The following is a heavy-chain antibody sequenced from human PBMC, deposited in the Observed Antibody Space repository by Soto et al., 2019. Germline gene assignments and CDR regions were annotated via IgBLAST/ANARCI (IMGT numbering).Heavy chain of an antibody. J-gene: IGHJ6*02. V-gene: IGHV3-33*01. CDR2: IWYDGSNK. CDR3: ARMGVVVPAAILPYYYYGMDV. D-gene: IGHD2-2*01. CDR1: GFTFSSYG. Sequence: QVQLVESGGGVVQPGRSLRLSCAASGFTFSSYGMHWVRQAPGKGLEWVAVIWYDGSNKYYADSVKGRFTISRDNSKNTLYLQTNSLRAEDTAVYYCARMGVVVPAAILPYYYYGMDVWGQGTTVTVSS.